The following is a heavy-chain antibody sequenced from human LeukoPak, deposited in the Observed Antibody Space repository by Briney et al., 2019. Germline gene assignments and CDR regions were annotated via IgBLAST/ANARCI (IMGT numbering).Heavy chain of an antibody. V-gene: IGHV3-21*01. CDR1: GFTFSSYS. Sequence: GGSLRLSCAASGFTFSSYSMNWVRQAPGKGLEWVSSISSSSSSIYYADSVKGRFTISRDNAKNSLYLQMNSLRAEDTAVYYCATLLLWFGESPPDYWGQGTLVTVSS. CDR3: ATLLLWFGESPPDY. CDR2: ISSSSSSI. D-gene: IGHD3-10*01. J-gene: IGHJ4*02.